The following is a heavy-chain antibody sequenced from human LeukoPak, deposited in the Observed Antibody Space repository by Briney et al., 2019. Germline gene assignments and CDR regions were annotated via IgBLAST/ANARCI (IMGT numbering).Heavy chain of an antibody. J-gene: IGHJ4*02. Sequence: SETLSLTCTVSGGSISSYYWSWIRQPAGKGLEWIGHIYTSGSTNYKPSLRSRVTLSVDTSNNQFSLKLSSVTAAGTAVYYCARDAAGYSRPYYFDYWGQGTLVTVSS. CDR1: GGSISSYY. D-gene: IGHD3-16*01. V-gene: IGHV4-4*07. CDR3: ARDAAGYSRPYYFDY. CDR2: IYTSGST.